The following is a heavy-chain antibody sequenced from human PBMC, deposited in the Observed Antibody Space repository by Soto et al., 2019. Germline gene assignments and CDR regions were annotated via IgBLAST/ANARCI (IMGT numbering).Heavy chain of an antibody. J-gene: IGHJ5*02. V-gene: IGHV3-7*05. D-gene: IGHD5-12*01. CDR2: IKYDGSEE. CDR3: ARFASGKSAST. CDR1: GFTFSDYW. Sequence: EVQVVESGGGLVQPGGALRLSCTGSGFTFSDYWMNWARQAPGKGREWGANIKYDGSEEYYVDSVRGRFTISRDNAMNSLHLQMNSLRADDTAVYYCARFASGKSASTWGQGTLVTVSS.